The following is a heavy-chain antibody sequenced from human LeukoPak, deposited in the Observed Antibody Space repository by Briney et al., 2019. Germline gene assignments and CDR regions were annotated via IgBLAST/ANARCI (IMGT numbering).Heavy chain of an antibody. CDR3: ARGRGYRIAVAGPSGYYYYMDV. CDR2: INHSGST. Sequence: SETLSLTCAVSGGSISSSNWWSWVRQPPGKGLEWIGEINHSGSTNYNPSLKSRVTISVDTSKNQFSLKLSSVTAADTAVYYCARGRGYRIAVAGPSGYYYYMDVWGKGTTVTVSS. D-gene: IGHD6-19*01. CDR1: GGSISSSNW. V-gene: IGHV4-4*02. J-gene: IGHJ6*03.